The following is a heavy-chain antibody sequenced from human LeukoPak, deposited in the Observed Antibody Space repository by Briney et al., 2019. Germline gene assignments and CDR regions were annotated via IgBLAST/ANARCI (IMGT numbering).Heavy chain of an antibody. D-gene: IGHD3-10*01. J-gene: IGHJ6*03. CDR3: ARHLLWFGETYMDV. Sequence: GESLKISCKGSGYSFTNYWIGWVRQMPGKGLEWMGIIHPGDSDTRYSPSFQGQVTISADKSITTAYLQWSSLKASDTAMYYCARHLLWFGETYMDVWGKGTTVTISS. CDR2: IHPGDSDT. V-gene: IGHV5-51*01. CDR1: GYSFTNYW.